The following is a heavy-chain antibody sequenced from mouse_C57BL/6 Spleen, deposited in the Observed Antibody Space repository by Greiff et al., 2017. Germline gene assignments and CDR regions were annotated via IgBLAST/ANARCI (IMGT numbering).Heavy chain of an antibody. J-gene: IGHJ2*01. CDR2: ISDGGSYT. Sequence: EVMLVESGGGLVKPGGSLKLSCAASGFTFSSYAMSWVRQTPEKRLEWVATISDGGSYTYYPDNVKGRFTISRDNAKNNLYLQMSHLKSEDTAMYYCARGYYGSSQDYWGQGTTLTVSS. D-gene: IGHD1-1*01. V-gene: IGHV5-4*03. CDR3: ARGYYGSSQDY. CDR1: GFTFSSYA.